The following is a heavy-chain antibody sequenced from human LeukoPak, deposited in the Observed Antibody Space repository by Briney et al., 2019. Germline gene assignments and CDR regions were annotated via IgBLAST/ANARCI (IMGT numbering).Heavy chain of an antibody. V-gene: IGHV4-61*02. J-gene: IGHJ4*02. CDR1: GGSISSGSYH. CDR2: IYTSGRT. Sequence: SETLSLTCTVSGGSISSGSYHWSWIRQPAGKGLEWIGRIYTSGRTNYNPSLKSRVTISVDTSKNQFSLKLSSVTAADTAVYYCARVLTDLYYFDYWGQGTLVTVSS. D-gene: IGHD1-20*01. CDR3: ARVLTDLYYFDY.